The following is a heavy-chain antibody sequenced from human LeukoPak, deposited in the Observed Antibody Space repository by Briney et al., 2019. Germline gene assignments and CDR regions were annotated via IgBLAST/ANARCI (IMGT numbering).Heavy chain of an antibody. CDR2: ISYDRSNK. Sequence: GRSLRLSCAASGFTFSSYAMHWVRQAPGKGLEWVAVISYDRSNKYYADSVKGRFTISRDNSKNTLYLQMNSLRAEDTAVYYCARDYYDSSGYSTDAFDIWGQGTMVTVSS. CDR3: ARDYYDSSGYSTDAFDI. D-gene: IGHD3-22*01. CDR1: GFTFSSYA. J-gene: IGHJ3*02. V-gene: IGHV3-30-3*01.